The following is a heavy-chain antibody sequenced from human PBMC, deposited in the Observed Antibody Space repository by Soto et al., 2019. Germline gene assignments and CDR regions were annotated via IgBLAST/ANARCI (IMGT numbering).Heavy chain of an antibody. J-gene: IGHJ4*02. V-gene: IGHV3-23*01. CDR3: AKDRYYYGSGSYRTTFDY. CDR1: GFTFSSYA. Sequence: PVGSLRLSCAASGFTFSSYAMSWVRQAPGKGLEWVSAISGSGGSTYYADSVKGRFTISRDNSKNTLYLQMNSLRAEDTAVYYCAKDRYYYGSGSYRTTFDYWGQGTLVTVSS. CDR2: ISGSGGST. D-gene: IGHD3-10*01.